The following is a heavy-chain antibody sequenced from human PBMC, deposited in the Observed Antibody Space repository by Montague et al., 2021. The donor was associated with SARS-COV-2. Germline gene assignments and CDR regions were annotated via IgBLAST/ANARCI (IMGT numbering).Heavy chain of an antibody. Sequence: SETLSLTCAVYGGSFSGYYWSWIRQPPGKGLEWIGEINHSGSTNYNPSPKSRVTISVDTSKNQFSLKLSSVTAADTAVYYCASLTLGYCSSTSCYSDWFDPWGRGTLVTVSS. CDR2: INHSGST. CDR3: ASLTLGYCSSTSCYSDWFDP. V-gene: IGHV4-34*01. D-gene: IGHD2-2*02. CDR1: GGSFSGYY. J-gene: IGHJ5*02.